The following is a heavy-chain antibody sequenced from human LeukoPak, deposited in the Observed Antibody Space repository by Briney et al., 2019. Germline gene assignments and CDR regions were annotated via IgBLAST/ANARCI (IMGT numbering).Heavy chain of an antibody. CDR1: GFTFSSYW. J-gene: IGHJ5*02. CDR3: ARGCSGGSCYEPKFDP. D-gene: IGHD2-15*01. CDR2: IKQDGGEN. Sequence: GGSLRLSCAASGFTFSSYWMSWVRQAPGKGLEWVANIKQDGGENSYVDSVKGRFTISRDNAKNSLYLQMNSLRAEDSAVYYCARGCSGGSCYEPKFDPWGQGTLVTVSS. V-gene: IGHV3-7*01.